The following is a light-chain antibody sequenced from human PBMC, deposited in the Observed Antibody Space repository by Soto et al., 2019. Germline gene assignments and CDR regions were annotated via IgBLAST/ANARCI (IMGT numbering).Light chain of an antibody. Sequence: EIVLIQSPATLSLSPGERATLSCRASQSVSSYLAWYQQKPGQAPRLLIYDASNRATGIPARLSGSGSGTDFTLTISSLEPEDFAVYYCQQRSNWPITFGQGTRLEIK. CDR1: QSVSSY. CDR3: QQRSNWPIT. V-gene: IGKV3-11*01. J-gene: IGKJ5*01. CDR2: DAS.